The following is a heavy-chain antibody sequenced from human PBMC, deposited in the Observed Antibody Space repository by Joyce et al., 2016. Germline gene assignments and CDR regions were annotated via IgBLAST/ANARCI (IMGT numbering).Heavy chain of an antibody. CDR1: GGCLSSSDYY. CDR3: ARVMVAATQYFQL. J-gene: IGHJ1*01. Sequence: QLHLQESGPGLVKPSETLSLTCTVSGGCLSSSDYYWGWIRQPPGKGLEWIGSMHSRATTDYTPSRKSRLTISVDTSRNHFSLNLTSVTAADTAVYYCARVMVAATQYFQLWGQGTLVTVSS. D-gene: IGHD2-15*01. V-gene: IGHV4-39*07. CDR2: MHSRATT.